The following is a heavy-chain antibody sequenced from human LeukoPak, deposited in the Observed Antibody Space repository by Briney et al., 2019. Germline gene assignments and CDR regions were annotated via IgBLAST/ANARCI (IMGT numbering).Heavy chain of an antibody. J-gene: IGHJ3*01. V-gene: IGHV3-33*01. CDR1: GFSFSNSG. CDR2: IWYDGSNQ. CDR3: AREISMFVNAFDL. D-gene: IGHD3-10*02. Sequence: GGSLRLSCAASGFSFSNSGMPWVRQAPGKGLEWVAVIWYDGSNQYYADAVKGRFTISRDNSKNTVHLQRNSLRAEDTSVYYCAREISMFVNAFDLWGQGTLVTVTS.